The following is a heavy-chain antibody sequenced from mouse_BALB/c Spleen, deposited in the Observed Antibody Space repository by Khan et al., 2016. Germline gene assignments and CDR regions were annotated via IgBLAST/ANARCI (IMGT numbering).Heavy chain of an antibody. J-gene: IGHJ3*01. CDR3: AREGDWDAPWFAY. D-gene: IGHD4-1*01. V-gene: IGHV4-1*02. CDR1: GFDFSRYW. CDR2: INPDSSTI. Sequence: EVQLQESGGGLVQPGGSLKLSCAASGFDFSRYWMSWVRQAPGKGLEWIGEINPDSSTINYSPSLKDKFIISRDNVKNTLYLQTSNVRSEDTVLYYCAREGDWDAPWFAYWGQGTLVTVSA.